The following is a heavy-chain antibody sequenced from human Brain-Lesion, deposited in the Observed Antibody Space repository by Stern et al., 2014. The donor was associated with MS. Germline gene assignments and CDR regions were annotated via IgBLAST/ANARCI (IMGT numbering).Heavy chain of an antibody. V-gene: IGHV3-30*18. Sequence: VQPVVSGGGVVQPGRSLRLSCAASGFTFSTSDMHCVRQAPGTGLEWVTFISTDGRNKYYADSVKGRFTVSRDNSKNTLYLQMNSLRPEDTAVYYCANGPPFEYWGQGTLVTVSS. CDR3: ANGPPFEY. D-gene: IGHD3/OR15-3a*01. J-gene: IGHJ4*02. CDR2: ISTDGRNK. CDR1: GFTFSTSD.